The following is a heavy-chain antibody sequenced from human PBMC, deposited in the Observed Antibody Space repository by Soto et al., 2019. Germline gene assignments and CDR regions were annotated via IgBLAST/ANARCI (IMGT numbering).Heavy chain of an antibody. J-gene: IGHJ4*02. D-gene: IGHD3-3*01. CDR1: GFTFSSYA. CDR3: AKDRLYYDFWSGYSFDY. V-gene: IGHV3-23*01. CDR2: ISGSGGST. Sequence: EVQLLESGGGLVQHGGSLRLSCAASGFTFSSYAMSWVRQAPGKGLEWVSAISGSGGSTYYADSVKGRFTISRDNSKNTLYLQMNSLRAEDTAVYYCAKDRLYYDFWSGYSFDYWGQGTLVTVSS.